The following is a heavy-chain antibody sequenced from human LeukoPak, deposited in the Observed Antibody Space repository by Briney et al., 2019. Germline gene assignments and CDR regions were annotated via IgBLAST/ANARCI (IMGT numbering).Heavy chain of an antibody. Sequence: GGSLRLSCSASGFSFSDYDMNWVRQAPGKGLELVSSISGRSSHIYYGDSVKGRFAISRDNAKNSLYLQMNSLGAEDTAVYYCGRAFPPLRTSSAGDLWGQGILVTVSS. CDR2: ISGRSSHI. D-gene: IGHD3-16*01. CDR3: GRAFPPLRTSSAGDL. V-gene: IGHV3-21*01. J-gene: IGHJ4*02. CDR1: GFSFSDYD.